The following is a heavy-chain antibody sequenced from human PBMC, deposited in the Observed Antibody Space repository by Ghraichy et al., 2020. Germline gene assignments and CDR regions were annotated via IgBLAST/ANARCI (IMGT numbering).Heavy chain of an antibody. V-gene: IGHV3-66*01. D-gene: IGHD6-19*01. CDR3: ARDLVDSSGWYH. CDR2: IYSGGST. CDR1: GFTVSSNY. J-gene: IGHJ5*02. Sequence: GGSLRLSCAASGFTVSSNYMSWVRQAPGKGLEWVSVIYSGGSTYYADSVKGRFTISRDNSKNTLYLQMNSLRAEDTAVYYCARDLVDSSGWYHWGQGTLVTVSS.